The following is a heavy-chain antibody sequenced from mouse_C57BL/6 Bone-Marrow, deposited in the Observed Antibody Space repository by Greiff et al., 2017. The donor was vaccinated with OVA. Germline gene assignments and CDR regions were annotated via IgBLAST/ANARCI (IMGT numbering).Heavy chain of an antibody. D-gene: IGHD2-4*01. CDR1: GFNIKDYY. CDR3: TTRRLRQGYAMDY. Sequence: VQLQQSGAELVRPGASVKLSCTASGFNIKDYYMHWVKQRPEQGLEWIGRIDPENGDTEYAPKFQGKATMTADTSSNTAYLQLSSLTSEDAAVYYCTTRRLRQGYAMDYWGRGTSVTVSS. J-gene: IGHJ4*01. V-gene: IGHV14-1*01. CDR2: IDPENGDT.